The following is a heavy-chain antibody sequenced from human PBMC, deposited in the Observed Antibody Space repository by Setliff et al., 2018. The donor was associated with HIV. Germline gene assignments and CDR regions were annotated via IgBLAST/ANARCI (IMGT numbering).Heavy chain of an antibody. CDR2: ISYSGST. CDR3: ARRRSSGWYHYFDY. J-gene: IGHJ4*02. CDR1: GGSISSGDYY. V-gene: IGHV4-30-4*08. D-gene: IGHD6-19*01. Sequence: PSETLSLTCTVSGGSISSGDYYWSWIRQPPGKGLEWIGYISYSGSTYHNPSLRGRVTISLDTSKNQFSLKLSSVTAADTAVYYCARRRSSGWYHYFDYWGQGTLVTVSS.